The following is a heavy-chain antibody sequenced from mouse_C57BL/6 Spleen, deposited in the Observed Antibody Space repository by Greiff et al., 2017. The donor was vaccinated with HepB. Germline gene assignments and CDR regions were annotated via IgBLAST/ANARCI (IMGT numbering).Heavy chain of an antibody. CDR2: INPNNGGT. J-gene: IGHJ3*01. CDR3: ATGHYDYDPAWFAY. V-gene: IGHV1-26*01. CDR1: GYTFTDYY. Sequence: VQLQQSGPELVKPGASVKISCKASGYTFTDYYMNWVKQSHGKSLEWIGDINPNNGGTSYNQKFKGKATLTVDKSSSTAYMELRSLTSEDSAVYYCATGHYDYDPAWFAYWGQGTLVTVSA. D-gene: IGHD2-4*01.